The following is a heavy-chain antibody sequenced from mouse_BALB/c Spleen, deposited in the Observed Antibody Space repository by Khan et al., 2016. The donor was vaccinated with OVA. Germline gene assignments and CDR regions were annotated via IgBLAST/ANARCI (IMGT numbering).Heavy chain of an antibody. Sequence: QMQLEESGAELARPGASVKMSCKASGYTFTSYTMHWVKQRPGQGLEWIGYINPSSGYTKYNQKFKDKATLTADKSSSTAYMQLSSLTSEDSAVYYCERTNERWGQGTTLTVSS. J-gene: IGHJ2*01. CDR2: INPSSGYT. CDR3: ERTNER. V-gene: IGHV1-4*01. CDR1: GYTFTSYT. D-gene: IGHD1-3*01.